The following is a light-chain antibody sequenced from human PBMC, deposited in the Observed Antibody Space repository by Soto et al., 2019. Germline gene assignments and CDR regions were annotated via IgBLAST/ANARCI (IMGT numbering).Light chain of an antibody. Sequence: EIVLTQSPATLSLSPGERATLSCGASQSVRSNYLAWYQQKPGLAPRLLIYDASTRATGIPDRFSGSGSGTDFTLIISRLEPEDFAVYFCQQYGGSQPTFGGGTKVEIK. CDR3: QQYGGSQPT. CDR1: QSVRSNY. CDR2: DAS. V-gene: IGKV3D-20*01. J-gene: IGKJ4*01.